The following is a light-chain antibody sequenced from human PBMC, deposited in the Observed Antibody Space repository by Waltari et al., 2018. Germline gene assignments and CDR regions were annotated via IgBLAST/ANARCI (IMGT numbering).Light chain of an antibody. Sequence: DIQMPQSPSSLSASVGDRVTITCRASQVISSYLAWFRQKPGKAPKSLIYAASNLQSGVPSRFSGSGSGTDFTLTISSLQPEDFATYYCQQYSTYPLTFGGGTKVEIK. CDR1: QVISSY. V-gene: IGKV1-16*01. J-gene: IGKJ4*01. CDR3: QQYSTYPLT. CDR2: AAS.